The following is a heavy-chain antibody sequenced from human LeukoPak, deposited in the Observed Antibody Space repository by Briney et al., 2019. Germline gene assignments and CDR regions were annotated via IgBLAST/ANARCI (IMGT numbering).Heavy chain of an antibody. CDR3: ARNPECRLRGRHFDY. Sequence: AGALSLTCTGSGCSISKYYLSWRRQPPGQGLDAIGHIYYSGSTNYHPSPNSRVTISVDTCENQFSVKLGPVTAADTAVHYWARNPECRLRGRHFDYWGQGTLVTVSS. V-gene: IGHV4-59*01. D-gene: IGHD3-16*01. CDR1: GCSISKYY. J-gene: IGHJ4*02. CDR2: IYYSGST.